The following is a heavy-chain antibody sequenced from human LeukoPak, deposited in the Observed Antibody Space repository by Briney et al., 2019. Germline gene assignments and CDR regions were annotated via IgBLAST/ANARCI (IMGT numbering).Heavy chain of an antibody. V-gene: IGHV4-30-2*01. D-gene: IGHD3-10*02. CDR3: AREIAIYSGIPNWFDP. Sequence: SQTLSLTCTVSGGSISSGGYYWSWIRQPPGKGLEWIGYIYHSGSTYYNPSLKSRVTIPVDRSKNQFSLKLSSVTAADTAVYYCAREIAIYSGIPNWFDPWGQGTLVTVSS. J-gene: IGHJ5*02. CDR2: IYHSGST. CDR1: GGSISSGGYY.